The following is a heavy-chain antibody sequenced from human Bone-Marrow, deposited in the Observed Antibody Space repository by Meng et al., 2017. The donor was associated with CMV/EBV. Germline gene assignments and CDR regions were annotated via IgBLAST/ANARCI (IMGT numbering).Heavy chain of an antibody. CDR3: ARVGRIGGWDY. Sequence: GGSLRLSCAASGFTFSSYEMNWVRQAPGKGLEWVSYISSSGSTIYYADSVKGRFTISRDNAKNSLYLQINSLRAEDTAVYYCARVGRIGGWDYWGQGTLVTVSS. CDR1: GFTFSSYE. J-gene: IGHJ4*02. CDR2: ISSSGSTI. D-gene: IGHD2-15*01. V-gene: IGHV3-48*03.